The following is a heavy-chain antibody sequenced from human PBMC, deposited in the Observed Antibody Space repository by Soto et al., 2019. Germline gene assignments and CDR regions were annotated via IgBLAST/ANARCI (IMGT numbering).Heavy chain of an antibody. J-gene: IGHJ6*02. CDR3: ARAEGIAVAGYGMDV. Sequence: ASETLSLTCAVSGGSISSSNWWSWVRQPPGKGLEWIGEIYHSGSTNYNPSLKSRVTISVDKSKNQFSLKLSSVTAADTAVYYCARAEGIAVAGYGMDVWGQGTTVTVSS. D-gene: IGHD6-19*01. CDR1: GGSISSSNW. V-gene: IGHV4-4*02. CDR2: IYHSGST.